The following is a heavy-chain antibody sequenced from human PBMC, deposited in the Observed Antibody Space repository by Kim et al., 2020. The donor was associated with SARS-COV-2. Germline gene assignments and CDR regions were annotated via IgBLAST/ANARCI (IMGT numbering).Heavy chain of an antibody. J-gene: IGHJ6*02. CDR3: ARAAAVADYYYGMYV. V-gene: IGHV3-48*02. D-gene: IGHD6-19*01. Sequence: DYVQGRLTISRENAKNSLYRQMNSLRDEDTAVYYCARAAAVADYYYGMYVWGQGTTVTVSS.